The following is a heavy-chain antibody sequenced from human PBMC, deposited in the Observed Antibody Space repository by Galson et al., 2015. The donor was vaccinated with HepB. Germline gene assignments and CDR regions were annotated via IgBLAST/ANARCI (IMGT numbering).Heavy chain of an antibody. J-gene: IGHJ4*02. V-gene: IGHV3-23*01. D-gene: IGHD2-2*01. CDR2: ISGSGGST. CDR3: AKAPGYCSSTSCPLYFDY. Sequence: SLRLSCAASGFTFSSYAMSWVRQAPGKGLEWVSAISGSGGSTYYADSVKGRFTISRDNSKNTLYLQMNSLRAEDTAVYYCAKAPGYCSSTSCPLYFDYWGQGTLVTVSS. CDR1: GFTFSSYA.